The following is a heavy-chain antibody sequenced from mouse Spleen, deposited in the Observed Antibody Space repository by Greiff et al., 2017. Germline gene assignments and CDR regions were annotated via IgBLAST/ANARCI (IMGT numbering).Heavy chain of an antibody. Sequence: VQLQQSGPVLVKPGASVKMSCKASGYTFTDYYMNWVKQSHGKSLEWIGVINPYNGGTSYNQKFKGKATLTVDKSSSTAYMELNSLTSEDSAVYYCAREIYGSSFFDYWGQGTTLTVSS. CDR2: INPYNGGT. J-gene: IGHJ2*01. CDR1: GYTFTDYY. CDR3: AREIYGSSFFDY. D-gene: IGHD1-1*01. V-gene: IGHV1-19*01.